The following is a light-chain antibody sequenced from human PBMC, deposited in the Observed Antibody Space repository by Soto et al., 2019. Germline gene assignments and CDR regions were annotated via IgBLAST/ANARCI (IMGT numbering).Light chain of an antibody. CDR1: QGISSY. Sequence: AIRMTQSPSSFSASTGDRVTITCRASQGISSYLAWYQQKPGKAPKLLIYAAYTFQSGVPSRFSGSGSGTDFTLTISCLQSEDFATYYCQQYYSYPRTFGQGTKLEIK. CDR2: AAY. CDR3: QQYYSYPRT. J-gene: IGKJ2*01. V-gene: IGKV1-8*01.